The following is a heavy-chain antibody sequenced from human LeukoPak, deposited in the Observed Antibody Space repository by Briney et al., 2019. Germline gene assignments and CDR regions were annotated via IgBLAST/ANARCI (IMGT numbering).Heavy chain of an antibody. Sequence: GGSLRLSCAASGFTFSSYGMHWVRQAPGKGLEWVAVISYDGSNKYYADSVKGRFAISRDNSKNTLYLQMNSLRAEDTAVYYCAKDPVDYWGQGTLVTVSS. CDR3: AKDPVDY. CDR2: ISYDGSNK. V-gene: IGHV3-30*18. J-gene: IGHJ4*02. CDR1: GFTFSSYG. D-gene: IGHD4-4*01.